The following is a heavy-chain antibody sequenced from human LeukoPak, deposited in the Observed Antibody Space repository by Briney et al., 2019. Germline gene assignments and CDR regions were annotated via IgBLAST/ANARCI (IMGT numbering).Heavy chain of an antibody. V-gene: IGHV3-23*01. CDR2: ISLNGETT. Sequence: PGGSLRLSCAVSGFSVSSFGMSWVRQAPGKGLEWISAISLNGETTWYADSVKGRFIISRDDSKNTLYLQLTSLRAEDTAVYYCAQGFSSGWYPYWGQGSLVSVSS. D-gene: IGHD6-19*01. CDR3: AQGFSSGWYPY. CDR1: GFSVSSFG. J-gene: IGHJ4*02.